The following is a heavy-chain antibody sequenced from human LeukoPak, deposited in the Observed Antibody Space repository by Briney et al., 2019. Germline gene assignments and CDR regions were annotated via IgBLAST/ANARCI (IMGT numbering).Heavy chain of an antibody. J-gene: IGHJ4*02. D-gene: IGHD6-13*01. Sequence: GGSLGLSCAASGFTFSSYAMHWVRQAPGKGLEWVAVISYDGSNKYYADSVKGRFTISRDNSKNTLYLQMNSLRAEDTAVYYCAKSSSPLGGGYWGQGTLVTVSS. CDR1: GFTFSSYA. CDR3: AKSSSPLGGGY. CDR2: ISYDGSNK. V-gene: IGHV3-30-3*02.